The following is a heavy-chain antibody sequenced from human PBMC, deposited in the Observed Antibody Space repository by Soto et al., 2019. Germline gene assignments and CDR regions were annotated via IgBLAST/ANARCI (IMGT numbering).Heavy chain of an antibody. CDR3: ASYDILTGYSSDY. CDR1: GGTFSSYT. D-gene: IGHD3-9*01. V-gene: IGHV1-69*02. CDR2: IIPILGIA. Sequence: GASVKVSCKSSGGTFSSYTISCVRQAPGQGLEWMGRIIPILGIANYAQKFQGRVTITADKSTSTAYMELSSLRSEDTAVYYCASYDILTGYSSDYWGQGTLVTVSS. J-gene: IGHJ4*02.